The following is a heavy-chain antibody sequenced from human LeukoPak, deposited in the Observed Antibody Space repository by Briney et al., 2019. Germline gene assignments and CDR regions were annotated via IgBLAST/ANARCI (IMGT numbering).Heavy chain of an antibody. Sequence: GESLKISCKGSGYSFTSYWMGWVRQMPGKGLEWLGIIYPGDSDTRYSPSFQGQVTISADKSISTAYLQWSSLKASDTAMYYCARRYYYDSSGSTPLFDYWGQGTLVTVSS. D-gene: IGHD3-22*01. CDR1: GYSFTSYW. CDR3: ARRYYYDSSGSTPLFDY. V-gene: IGHV5-51*01. CDR2: IYPGDSDT. J-gene: IGHJ4*02.